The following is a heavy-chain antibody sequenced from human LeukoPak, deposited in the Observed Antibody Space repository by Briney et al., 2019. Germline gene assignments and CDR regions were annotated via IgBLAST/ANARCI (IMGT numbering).Heavy chain of an antibody. J-gene: IGHJ4*02. CDR2: ITGSGDDT. Sequence: GGSLRLSCAASGFTFSSYAMSWVRQTPEKGLEWVSAITGSGDDTFHADSVKGRFTISRDNSRNTLYPQMNSLRAEDTAVYNCVKGSKTSRPYYFDFWGQGALVIVSS. CDR1: GFTFSSYA. V-gene: IGHV3-23*01. CDR3: VKGSKTSRPYYFDF.